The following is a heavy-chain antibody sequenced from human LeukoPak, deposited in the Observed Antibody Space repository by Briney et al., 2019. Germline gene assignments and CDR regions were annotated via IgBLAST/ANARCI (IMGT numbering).Heavy chain of an antibody. CDR1: GFTFSSYT. CDR2: ISSMGVST. J-gene: IGHJ6*03. CDR3: ARMPSTEIYYFYYMDV. D-gene: IGHD2-2*01. V-gene: IGHV3-23*01. Sequence: GGSLRLFCADSGFTFSSYTMNWVRQSPGKGLEWVSGISSMGVSTYYADSVKGRFTISRDNSKNTLYLQMDSLGTEDTAVYYCARMPSTEIYYFYYMDVWGKGTTVTVSS.